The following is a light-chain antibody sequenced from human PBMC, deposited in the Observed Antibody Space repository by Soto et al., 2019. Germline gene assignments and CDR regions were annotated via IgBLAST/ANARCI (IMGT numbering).Light chain of an antibody. CDR2: AAS. CDR1: QGISND. CDR3: LQDYNFPYT. V-gene: IGKV1-6*01. Sequence: AIQMTQSPSSLSASVGDRVTITCRASQGISNDLAWYQRKPGKAPKLLIYAASSLQSGVPPRFSGSGSGTDFTLTISSLQPEDFAAYFCLQDYNFPYTFGQGTKLEIK. J-gene: IGKJ2*01.